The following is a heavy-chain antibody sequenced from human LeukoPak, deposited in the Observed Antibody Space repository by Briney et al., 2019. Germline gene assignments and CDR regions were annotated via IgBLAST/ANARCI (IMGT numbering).Heavy chain of an antibody. D-gene: IGHD6-6*01. V-gene: IGHV1-69*06. CDR3: ARDSEVELADYYYYYMDV. J-gene: IGHJ6*03. CDR1: GYTFTGYY. Sequence: SVKVSCKASGYTFTGYYMHWVRQAPGQGLEWMGGIIPIFDTANYAQKFQGRVTITADKSTSTAYMELSSLRSEDTAVYYCARDSEVELADYYYYYMDVWGKGTTVTVSS. CDR2: IIPIFDTA.